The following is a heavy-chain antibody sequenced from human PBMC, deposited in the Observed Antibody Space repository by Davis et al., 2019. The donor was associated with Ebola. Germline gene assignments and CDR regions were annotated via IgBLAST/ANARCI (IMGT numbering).Heavy chain of an antibody. CDR3: VRGGADGRSNAFDV. J-gene: IGHJ3*01. CDR2: VNTAGGST. V-gene: IGHV3-74*01. CDR1: RFNFNYYW. Sequence: GESLKISCAASRFNFNYYWMHWVRQAPGEGLVWVSRVNTAGGSTTYADSVKGRFTISRDNARSSVYLQMNSLRVEDTAVYYCVRGGADGRSNAFDVWGQGTMVTVSS. D-gene: IGHD3-16*01.